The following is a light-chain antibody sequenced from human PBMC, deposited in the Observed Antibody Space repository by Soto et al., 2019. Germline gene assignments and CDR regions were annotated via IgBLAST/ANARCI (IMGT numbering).Light chain of an antibody. Sequence: DIQMTQSPSSLFASVGDRVTITCQATQDINIYLNWYQQKPGKAPNLVIYDASNLEIWVPSRVSGRGYGTHFTLTISSLQPEDIGTYYCQQYDSLPITFGRGTRLEIK. CDR2: DAS. CDR3: QQYDSLPIT. J-gene: IGKJ5*01. V-gene: IGKV1-33*01. CDR1: QDINIY.